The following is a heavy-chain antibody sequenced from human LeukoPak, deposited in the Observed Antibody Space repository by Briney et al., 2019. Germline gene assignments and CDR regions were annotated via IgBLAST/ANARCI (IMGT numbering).Heavy chain of an antibody. J-gene: IGHJ4*02. CDR2: MYYTGST. Sequence: SETLSLTCSVSGDSISYFYWGWIRQPPGKGLEWIGSMYYTGSTYYNPSLKTRVTISVDTSKNQFSLKLTFVTAADTAAYYCARVRAAAIPYYFDYWGQGTLVTVSS. CDR1: GDSISYFY. CDR3: ARVRAAAIPYYFDY. D-gene: IGHD6-13*01. V-gene: IGHV4-39*07.